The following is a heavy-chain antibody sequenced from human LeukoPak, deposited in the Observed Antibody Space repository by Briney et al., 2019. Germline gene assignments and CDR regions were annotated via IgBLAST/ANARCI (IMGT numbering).Heavy chain of an antibody. CDR2: IDWDGDE. Sequence: ESGPTLVNPTQTLTLTCTLPEFSLTTSGVSVSWIRQPPGKALEWLVHIDWDGDEYYNTSLRTRLTISRDTSKNQVALTMTNMDPVDTATYYCARLHGNFFDYWGQGTLVTVSS. V-gene: IGHV2-70*01. J-gene: IGHJ4*02. CDR3: ARLHGNFFDY. CDR1: EFSLTTSGVS.